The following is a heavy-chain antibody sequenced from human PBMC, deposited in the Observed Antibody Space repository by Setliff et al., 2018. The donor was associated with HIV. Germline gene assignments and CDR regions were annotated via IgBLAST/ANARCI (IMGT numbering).Heavy chain of an antibody. J-gene: IGHJ3*02. V-gene: IGHV4-59*12. CDR3: TREGPRITGTGGAFDT. CDR2: ISYTGNT. CDR1: GASISGYY. Sequence: SETLSLTCNVSGASISGYYWSWIRQPPGKGLELIGYISYTGNTYYNPSLKSRVTISVETSTNQFSLKLNSVTATDTAVYYCTREGPRITGTGGAFDTWGQGTMVTVS. D-gene: IGHD1-20*01.